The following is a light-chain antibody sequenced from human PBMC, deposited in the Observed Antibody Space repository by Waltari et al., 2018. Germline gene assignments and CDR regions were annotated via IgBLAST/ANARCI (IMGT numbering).Light chain of an antibody. V-gene: IGKV1-39*01. CDR2: AAS. J-gene: IGKJ4*01. CDR1: QSISSF. CDR3: QQSYSTPLT. Sequence: DIQMTQSPSSLSASVGDRVTITCRASQSISSFLNWYQQKPGKAPKLPIYAASTLQSGVPARFSGSGSGTDFTLTISSLQPEDFATYYCQQSYSTPLTFGGGTKVAIK.